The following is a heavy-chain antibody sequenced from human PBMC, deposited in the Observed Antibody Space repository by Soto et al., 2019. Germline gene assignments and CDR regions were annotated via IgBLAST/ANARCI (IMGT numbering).Heavy chain of an antibody. D-gene: IGHD5-12*01. CDR3: AREMATISLGAFDI. CDR2: TNNDGSAT. Sequence: GGSLRLSCAASGFGFSSYCMHWVRQAPGKGLVWVSRTNNDGSATTYADSVRGRFTSFRDNAKNTLFLQMTSLGVEDTAVYYCAREMATISLGAFDIWGEGTMVTVSS. CDR1: GFGFSSYC. V-gene: IGHV3-74*01. J-gene: IGHJ3*02.